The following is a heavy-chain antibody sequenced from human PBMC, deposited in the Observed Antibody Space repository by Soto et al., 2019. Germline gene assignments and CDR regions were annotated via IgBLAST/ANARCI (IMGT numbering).Heavy chain of an antibody. D-gene: IGHD3-16*02. V-gene: IGHV3-23*01. J-gene: IGHJ4*02. CDR3: AIDRGFIDPFDY. CDR2: ISGSTSGT. CDR1: GFAFSSYA. Sequence: EVQLLESGGGLVQPGGSLRLSCAASGFAFSSYAMSWVRQAPGKGLEWVSSISGSTSGTYYADAVKGRFTISRDNSNNTLYLQLNSLRAEDTAVDYCAIDRGFIDPFDYWGQGALVTVSS.